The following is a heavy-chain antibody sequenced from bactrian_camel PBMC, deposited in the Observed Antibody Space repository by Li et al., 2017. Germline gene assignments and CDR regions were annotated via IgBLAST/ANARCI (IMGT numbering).Heavy chain of an antibody. V-gene: IGHV3S55*01. CDR3: AAGRSNWNADILAAYEYNY. Sequence: HVQLVESGGGSVQAGGSLTLSCVASGDTSTYALGWFRRTPGSGMTPEAVAAIDDDGATYVKPSLKDRFTVARDNVKNTLDLRMDSLRPEDTAVYVCAAGRSNWNADILAAYEYNYWGQGTQVTVS. CDR1: GDTSTYA. D-gene: IGHD8*01. CDR2: IDDDGAT. J-gene: IGHJ4*01.